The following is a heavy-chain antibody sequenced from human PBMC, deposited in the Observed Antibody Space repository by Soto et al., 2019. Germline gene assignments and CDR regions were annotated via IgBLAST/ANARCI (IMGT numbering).Heavy chain of an antibody. CDR3: AGSIDGYNYDY. D-gene: IGHD5-12*01. CDR1: GGSISSGGYS. J-gene: IGHJ4*02. CDR2: IYHSGST. Sequence: SETLSLTCAVSGGSISSGGYSWSWIRQPPGKGLEWIGYIYHSGSTYYNPSLKSRVTISVDRSKNQFSLKLSSVTAADTAVYYCAGSIDGYNYDYWGQGTLVTVSS. V-gene: IGHV4-30-2*01.